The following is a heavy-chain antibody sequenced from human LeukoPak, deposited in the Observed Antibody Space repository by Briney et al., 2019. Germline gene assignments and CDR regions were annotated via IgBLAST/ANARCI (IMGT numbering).Heavy chain of an antibody. Sequence: PGGSLRLSRAASGFTFSTYGMHWVRQAPGKGLEWVAFIRYDGSNKSYADSVKGRFTISRDNSKNTLYLQMNSLRAEDTAVYYCAKLPRSYAPANYFYYYLDVWGKGTTVTISS. CDR3: AKLPRSYAPANYFYYYLDV. CDR2: IRYDGSNK. D-gene: IGHD2-15*01. CDR1: GFTFSTYG. J-gene: IGHJ6*03. V-gene: IGHV3-30*02.